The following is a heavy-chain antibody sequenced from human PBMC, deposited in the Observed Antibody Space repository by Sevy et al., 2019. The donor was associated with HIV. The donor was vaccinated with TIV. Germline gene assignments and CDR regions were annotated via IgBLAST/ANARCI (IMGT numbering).Heavy chain of an antibody. Sequence: GGSLRLSCAASGFTFSSYWMSWVRQAPGKGLEWVVNINQDGSEKHYGDSVKGRVTISRDSSKNSLFLQVHGLRVEDTAVYYCARDSKADYNYGLEEMMAYWGQGTLVTVSS. D-gene: IGHD3-16*01. CDR1: GFTFSSYW. CDR3: ARDSKADYNYGLEEMMAY. V-gene: IGHV3-7*01. J-gene: IGHJ4*02. CDR2: INQDGSEK.